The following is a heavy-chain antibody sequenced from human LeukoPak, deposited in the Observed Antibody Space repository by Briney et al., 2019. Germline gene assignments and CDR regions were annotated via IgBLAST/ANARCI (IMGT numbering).Heavy chain of an antibody. CDR3: ARELTYDYVWGSYRYPFDY. J-gene: IGHJ4*02. D-gene: IGHD3-16*02. CDR1: GGSISSSNW. Sequence: SETLSLTCAVSGGSISSSNWWSWVRQPPGKGLEWIGEIYHSGSTNYNPSLKSRVTISVDKSKNQFSLKLSSVTATDTAVYYCARELTYDYVWGSYRYPFDYWGQGTLVTVSS. V-gene: IGHV4-4*02. CDR2: IYHSGST.